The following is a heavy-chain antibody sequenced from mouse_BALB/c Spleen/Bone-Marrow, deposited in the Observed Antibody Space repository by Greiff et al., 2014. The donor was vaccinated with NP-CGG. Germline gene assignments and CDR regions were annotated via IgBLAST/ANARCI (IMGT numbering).Heavy chain of an antibody. CDR3: AREGWLLRFDY. V-gene: IGHV1-14*01. J-gene: IGHJ2*01. Sequence: VQLQQSGPELVKPGASVKMSCKASGYTFTAYVMHWVKQKPGQGLEWIGYINPYNDGTNYIEKFKGKATLTSDTPSSTAYMELSSLTSEDSAVYYCAREGWLLRFDYWGQGTTLTVSS. CDR2: INPYNDGT. CDR1: GYTFTAYV. D-gene: IGHD2-3*01.